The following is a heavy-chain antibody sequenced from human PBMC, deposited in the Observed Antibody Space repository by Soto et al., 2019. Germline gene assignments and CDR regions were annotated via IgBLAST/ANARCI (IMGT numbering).Heavy chain of an antibody. D-gene: IGHD2-8*01. J-gene: IGHJ6*03. Sequence: KQSQTLSLTCAISGDSVSSNSAAWNWIRQSPSRGLEWLGRTYYRSKWYNDYAVSVKSRITINPDTSKNQFSLQLNSVTPEDTAVYYCARDHCTNGVCPETYYYYYMDVWGKGTTVTVSS. CDR2: TYYRSKWYN. CDR1: GDSVSSNSAA. CDR3: ARDHCTNGVCPETYYYYYMDV. V-gene: IGHV6-1*01.